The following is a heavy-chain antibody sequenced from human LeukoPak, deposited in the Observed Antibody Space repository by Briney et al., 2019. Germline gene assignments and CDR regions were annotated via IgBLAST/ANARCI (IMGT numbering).Heavy chain of an antibody. CDR1: GFTFSSSW. Sequence: PGGSLRLSCAASGFTFSSSWMHWVRQAPGKGLVWVSRINSDGSSTTYADSVKGRFTISRDNAKNTLYLQMNSLRAEDTAVYYCARDQMSGGHSDFDHWGQGTLVTVSA. D-gene: IGHD1-26*01. CDR3: ARDQMSGGHSDFDH. V-gene: IGHV3-74*01. J-gene: IGHJ4*02. CDR2: INSDGSST.